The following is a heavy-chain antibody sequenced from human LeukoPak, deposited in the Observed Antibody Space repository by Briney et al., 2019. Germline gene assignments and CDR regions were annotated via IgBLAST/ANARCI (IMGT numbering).Heavy chain of an antibody. D-gene: IGHD3-10*01. V-gene: IGHV3-23*01. CDR2: ISGSGGST. CDR3: AKGGYGSGSYSGFDI. Sequence: PGGSLRLSCAASGFTFSTYWMNWVRQAPGKGLEWVSAISGSGGSTYYADSVKGRFTISRDNSKNTLYLQMNSLRAEDTAIYYCAKGGYGSGSYSGFDIWGQGTMVTVSS. J-gene: IGHJ3*02. CDR1: GFTFSTYW.